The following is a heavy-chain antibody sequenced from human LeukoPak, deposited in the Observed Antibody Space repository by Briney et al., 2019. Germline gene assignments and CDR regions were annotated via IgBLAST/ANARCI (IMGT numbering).Heavy chain of an antibody. J-gene: IGHJ3*02. D-gene: IGHD2-21*01. Sequence: GGSLRLSCAAFEFTFDKYAMHWVRQAPGQGLEWVSVVSGDGGTTYFADSFKGRFTISRDNSKNSLYLQLNSLRPEDTALYFCTKETCGGAFDIWGQGTVVTVSS. CDR1: EFTFDKYA. CDR2: VSGDGGTT. CDR3: TKETCGGAFDI. V-gene: IGHV3-43*02.